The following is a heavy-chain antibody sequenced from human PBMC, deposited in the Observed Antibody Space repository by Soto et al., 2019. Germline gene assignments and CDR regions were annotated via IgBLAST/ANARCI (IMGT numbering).Heavy chain of an antibody. CDR3: ARDMGQQLVRPLYYYYGMDV. V-gene: IGHV1-18*04. CDR1: GYTFTSYG. CDR2: ISAYNGNT. Sequence: ASVKVSCKASGYTFTSYGISWVRQAPGQGLEWMGWISAYNGNTNYAQKLQGRVTMTTDTSTSTAYMELRSLRSDDPAVYYCARDMGQQLVRPLYYYYGMDVWGQGTTVTVSS. D-gene: IGHD6-13*01. J-gene: IGHJ6*02.